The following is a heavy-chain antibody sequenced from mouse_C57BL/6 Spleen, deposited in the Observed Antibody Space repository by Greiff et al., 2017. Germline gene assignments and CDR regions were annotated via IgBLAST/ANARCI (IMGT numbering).Heavy chain of an antibody. CDR1: GYAFSSSW. D-gene: IGHD4-1*01. J-gene: IGHJ2*01. CDR3: ARRLGSVFDY. Sequence: VQRVESGPELVKPGASVKISCKASGYAFSSSWMNWVKQRPGKGLEWIGRIYPGDGDTNYNGKFKGKATLTADKASNTAYMQRSSLTSEDSAVYFCARRLGSVFDYWGQGTTLTVSS. V-gene: IGHV1-82*01. CDR2: IYPGDGDT.